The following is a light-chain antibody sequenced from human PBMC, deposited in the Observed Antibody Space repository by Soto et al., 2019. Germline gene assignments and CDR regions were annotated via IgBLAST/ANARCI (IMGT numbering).Light chain of an antibody. CDR1: QSVNNY. J-gene: IGKJ3*01. CDR3: QSLFT. Sequence: EIVLTQSPATLSLSPGERATLSCRASQSVNNYLAWYQQKPGQAPRLLIYDVTNRATGIQARFSGSGSGPDFTLTLSSLEPEDFAVYYCQSLFTFGPGTKVDIK. V-gene: IGKV3-11*01. CDR2: DVT.